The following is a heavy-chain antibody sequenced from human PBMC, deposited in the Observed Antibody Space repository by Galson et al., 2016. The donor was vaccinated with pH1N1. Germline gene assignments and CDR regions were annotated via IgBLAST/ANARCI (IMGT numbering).Heavy chain of an antibody. CDR3: SKGGSLSLPHDAFDI. V-gene: IGHV3-23*01. Sequence: SLRLSCAASGFTFSSYAINWVRQAPGKGPEWVSVISGNGGNPYYADAVKGRFTISRDNSKNTLYLQMNSLRAEDTAIYYCSKGGSLSLPHDAFDIWGQGTMVTVSS. J-gene: IGHJ3*02. CDR2: ISGNGGNP. CDR1: GFTFSSYA.